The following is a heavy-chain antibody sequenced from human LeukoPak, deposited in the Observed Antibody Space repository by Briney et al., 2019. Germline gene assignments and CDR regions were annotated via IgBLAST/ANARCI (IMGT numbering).Heavy chain of an antibody. CDR1: GFTFSSYS. CDR2: ISSSSSYI. D-gene: IGHD6-6*01. Sequence: GGSLRLSCAASGFTFSSYSMNWVRQAPGKGLEWVSSISSSSSYIYYADSVKGRFTISRDNAKNSLYLQMNSLKAEDTAVYYCTRQLGSSFFENFDYWGQGTLVTVSS. CDR3: TRQLGSSFFENFDY. J-gene: IGHJ4*02. V-gene: IGHV3-21*04.